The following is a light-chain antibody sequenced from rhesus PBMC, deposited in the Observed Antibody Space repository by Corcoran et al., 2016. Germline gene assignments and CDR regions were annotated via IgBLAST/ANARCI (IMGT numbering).Light chain of an antibody. CDR1: SSEICGYNH. J-gene: IGLJ1*01. CDR3: TSYASGSTYV. V-gene: IGLV2-13*03. Sequence: QAAPTKSPSVSGSPGQSVTISCTGTSSEICGYNHVSWYQQRPGKAPKLMIYEVNKRPSGVSDRFSGSKSGNAASLTISGLQAEDEADYYCTSYASGSTYVFGSGTRLTV. CDR2: EVN.